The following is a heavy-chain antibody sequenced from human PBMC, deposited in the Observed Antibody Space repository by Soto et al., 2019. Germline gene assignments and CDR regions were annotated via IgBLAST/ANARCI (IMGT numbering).Heavy chain of an antibody. CDR2: ISGGGGAT. D-gene: IGHD1-26*01. CDR1: GFPFSTYA. J-gene: IGHJ4*02. V-gene: IGHV3-23*01. CDR3: AKRACPTTTVHYHYYFDH. Sequence: EVQLLGSGGTLVQPGGSLRLSCAASGFPFSTYAMTWVRQAPGKGLEWVSTISGGGGATYYADSVKGRFTISRDTSENTLYLQMNGLRAEDTALYYCAKRACPTTTVHYHYYFDHWGQGTLVTVSS.